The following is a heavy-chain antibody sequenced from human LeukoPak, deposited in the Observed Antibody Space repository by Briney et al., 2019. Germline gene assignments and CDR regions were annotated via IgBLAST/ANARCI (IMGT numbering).Heavy chain of an antibody. J-gene: IGHJ6*03. D-gene: IGHD6-6*01. V-gene: IGHV4-38-2*01. Sequence: PSETLSLTCDVLGDSIGRGYYWGWIRQPPGKGLEWIGSIYHSGSPTYNPSLKSRVTISIDTFKNHFSLKLTSVTAADTAVYYCAGQNISSPYGYYYLDVWGKGTTVTVS. CDR1: GDSIGRGYY. CDR3: AGQNISSPYGYYYLDV. CDR2: IYHSGSP.